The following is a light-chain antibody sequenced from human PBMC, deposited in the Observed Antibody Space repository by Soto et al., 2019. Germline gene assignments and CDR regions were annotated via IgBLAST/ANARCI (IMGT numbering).Light chain of an antibody. CDR1: QSVSNNY. J-gene: IGKJ1*01. CDR2: GAS. V-gene: IGKV3-20*01. Sequence: IVLTQSPGTLSLSAGERATLSCRSSQSVSNNYIAWYQQKPGQAPRLLIYGASSRATDIPDRFSGSGSGTDFTLTISRLEPEDFAVYYCQQYGSSPTTFGQGTKVDIK. CDR3: QQYGSSPTT.